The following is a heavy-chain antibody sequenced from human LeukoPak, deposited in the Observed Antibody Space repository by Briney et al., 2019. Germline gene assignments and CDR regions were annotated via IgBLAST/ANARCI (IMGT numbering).Heavy chain of an antibody. D-gene: IGHD3-16*02. J-gene: IGHJ4*02. CDR3: ARWPTFGGVIEKYYFDY. V-gene: IGHV3-21*01. Sequence: PGGSLRLSCAASGFTFSSYSMNWVRQAPGKGLEWVSSISSSSSYIYYADSVKGRFTISRDNAKNSLYLQMNSLRAEDTAVYYCARWPTFGGVIEKYYFDYWGQGAPVTVSS. CDR1: GFTFSSYS. CDR2: ISSSSSYI.